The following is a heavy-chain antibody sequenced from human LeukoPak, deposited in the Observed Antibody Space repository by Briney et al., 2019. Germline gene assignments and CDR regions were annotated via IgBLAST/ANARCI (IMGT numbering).Heavy chain of an antibody. V-gene: IGHV1-18*01. J-gene: IGHJ3*02. CDR3: ARDREYNCSDADAFNI. CDR2: ISPYNGNT. Sequence: ASVKVSCKASGYAFTSYGITWVRQAPGQGLEWMGWISPYNGNTHYAQKVQGRVTMTTDTSTSTAYMELRSLRSDDTAVYYCARDREYNCSDADAFNIWGQGTMVTVSS. CDR1: GYAFTSYG. D-gene: IGHD1-1*01.